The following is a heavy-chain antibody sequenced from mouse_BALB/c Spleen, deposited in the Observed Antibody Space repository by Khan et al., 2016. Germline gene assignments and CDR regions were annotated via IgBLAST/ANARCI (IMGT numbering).Heavy chain of an antibody. V-gene: IGHV5-6-5*01. CDR3: AREDYGNYGDYFDY. CDR2: ISTGDST. CDR1: GFTFRNYA. J-gene: IGHJ2*01. D-gene: IGHD2-1*01. Sequence: EVELVESGGGLVKPGGSLKLSCAASGFTFRNYAMSWVRQTPETRLEWVASISTGDSTYYGDSVKGRFTIPRDNARNILYLQMSSLRSEYTAMFYCAREDYGNYGDYFDYWGQGTTLTVSS.